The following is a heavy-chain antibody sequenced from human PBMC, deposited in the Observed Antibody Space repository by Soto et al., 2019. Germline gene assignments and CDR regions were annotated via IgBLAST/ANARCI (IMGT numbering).Heavy chain of an antibody. D-gene: IGHD6-19*01. J-gene: IGHJ4*02. CDR2: ISGSGGST. Sequence: LRLSCAASGFTFSSYAMSWVRQAPGKGLEWVSAISGSGGSTYYAGSVKGRFTISRDNSKNTLYLQMNSLRAEDTAVYYCAKDLRVAGSYYFDYWGQGTLVTVSS. CDR1: GFTFSSYA. CDR3: AKDLRVAGSYYFDY. V-gene: IGHV3-23*01.